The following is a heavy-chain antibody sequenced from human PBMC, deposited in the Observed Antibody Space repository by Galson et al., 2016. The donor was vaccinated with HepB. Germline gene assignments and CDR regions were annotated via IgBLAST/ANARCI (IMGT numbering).Heavy chain of an antibody. J-gene: IGHJ5*02. CDR2: IFYSGTT. Sequence: SETLSLTCSVSGDSMNNHYWSWIRQTRGKGLEWIGSIFYSGTTYSNPSLKSRVTMSQDTSRSHLFLSLTSVTAADTAIYYCARTSAAGYSTWGQGTLVTVSS. D-gene: IGHD5-12*01. V-gene: IGHV4-59*08. CDR1: GDSMNNHY. CDR3: ARTSAAGYST.